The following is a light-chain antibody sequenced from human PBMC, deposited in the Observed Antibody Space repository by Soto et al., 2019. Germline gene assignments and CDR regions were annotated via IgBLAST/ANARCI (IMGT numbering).Light chain of an antibody. V-gene: IGKV3-11*01. J-gene: IGKJ1*01. CDR1: QSVDSY. Sequence: EIVLTQSPATLSLSPGERATLSCRASQSVDSYLAWFQQKPGQAPRLLIYDASNRATGIPGRFSGSGSGTDFTLTISSLEPEDFAVYYCQQRSNWPPTFGQGTKVEFK. CDR3: QQRSNWPPT. CDR2: DAS.